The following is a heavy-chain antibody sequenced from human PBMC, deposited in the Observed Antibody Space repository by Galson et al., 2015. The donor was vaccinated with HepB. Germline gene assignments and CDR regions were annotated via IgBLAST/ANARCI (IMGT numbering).Heavy chain of an antibody. Sequence: SLRLSCAASGFTFSSYAMSWVRQAPGKGLEWVSAIRGSGGSTYYADSVKGRFTISRVNSKNTLYLQMNSLRAEDTAVYYCAKGGGLDGDCSSTSCLHYYYMDVWGKGTTVTVSS. J-gene: IGHJ6*03. CDR2: IRGSGGST. CDR3: AKGGGLDGDCSSTSCLHYYYMDV. CDR1: GFTFSSYA. V-gene: IGHV3-23*01. D-gene: IGHD2-2*01.